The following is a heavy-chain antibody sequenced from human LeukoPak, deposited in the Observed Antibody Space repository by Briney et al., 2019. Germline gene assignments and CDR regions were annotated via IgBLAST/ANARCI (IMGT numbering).Heavy chain of an antibody. CDR1: GFTFSSYG. CDR3: ARVGYCSSTSCQRGFDY. D-gene: IGHD2-2*01. Sequence: GGSLRLSCAASGFTFSSYGIHWVRQAPGKGLEWLAFIRYDGTEKYYTDSVKGRFTISRDNSKNTLYLQMNSLRAEDTAVYYCARVGYCSSTSCQRGFDYWGQGTLVTVSS. J-gene: IGHJ4*02. V-gene: IGHV3-30*02. CDR2: IRYDGTEK.